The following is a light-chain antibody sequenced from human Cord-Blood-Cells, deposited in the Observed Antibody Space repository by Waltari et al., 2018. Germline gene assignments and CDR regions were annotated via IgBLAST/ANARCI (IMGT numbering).Light chain of an antibody. V-gene: IGKV1-39*01. Sequence: DIQMTQSPSSLSASVGDRVTITCRVSQSISSYLNWYQQKPGKAPKLLIYAASSLQSGVPSRFSGSGSGTDFTLTISSLQPEDFATYYCQQYYSTPRTFGQGTKVEIK. CDR2: AAS. J-gene: IGKJ2*02. CDR3: QQYYSTPRT. CDR1: QSISSY.